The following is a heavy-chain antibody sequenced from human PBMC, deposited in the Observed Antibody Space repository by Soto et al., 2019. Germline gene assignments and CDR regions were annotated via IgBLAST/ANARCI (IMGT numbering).Heavy chain of an antibody. CDR2: INPSDGNR. D-gene: IGHD3-22*01. Sequence: ASVKVSCKASGYSFSFYGINWVRQAPGQGLERMGWINPSDGNRNFGQKFEDRVTMTTATSTNTVFLELRSLKSDDTAIYYCARDRLRGYDSSGFYSWGQGTMVTVSP. J-gene: IGHJ4*02. V-gene: IGHV1-18*01. CDR3: ARDRLRGYDSSGFYS. CDR1: GYSFSFYG.